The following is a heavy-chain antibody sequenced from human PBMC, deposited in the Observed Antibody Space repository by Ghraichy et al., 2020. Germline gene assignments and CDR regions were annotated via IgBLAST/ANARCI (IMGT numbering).Heavy chain of an antibody. Sequence: GESLNISCAASGFTFSSYSMNWVRQAPGKGLEWVSSISSSSSYIYYADSVKGRFTISRDNAKNSLYLQMNSLRAEDTAVYYCASGVATASLRYGMDVWGQGTTVTVSS. V-gene: IGHV3-21*01. CDR1: GFTFSSYS. CDR2: ISSSSSYI. J-gene: IGHJ6*02. CDR3: ASGVATASLRYGMDV. D-gene: IGHD5-18*01.